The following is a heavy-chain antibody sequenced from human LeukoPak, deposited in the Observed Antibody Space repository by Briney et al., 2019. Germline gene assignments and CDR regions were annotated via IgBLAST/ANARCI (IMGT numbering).Heavy chain of an antibody. Sequence: PSETLSLTCTVSGGSISSSSYYWGWIRQPPGKGLEWIGSIYYSGSTYYNPSLKSRVTISVDTSKNQFSLKLSSVTAADTAVCYCARVQYYYDSSGYYSGYYYYYMDVWGKGTTVTVSS. J-gene: IGHJ6*03. CDR3: ARVQYYYDSSGYYSGYYYYYMDV. V-gene: IGHV4-39*01. D-gene: IGHD3-22*01. CDR2: IYYSGST. CDR1: GGSISSSSYY.